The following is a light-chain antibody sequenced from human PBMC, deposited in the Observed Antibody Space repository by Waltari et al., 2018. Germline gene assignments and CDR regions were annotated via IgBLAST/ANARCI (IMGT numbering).Light chain of an antibody. J-gene: IGLJ2*01. CDR1: SSNIGSHF. CDR2: DNN. Sequence: QSVLTQPPSVSAAPGRRVTISCSGTSSNIGSHFVAWYQQLPGTAPKLLIHDNNKRPSGSPYRISGSKSGTSATLVIAGLQPGDEADYYCGTWDSSASGVVFGGGTKLTVL. V-gene: IGLV1-51*01. CDR3: GTWDSSASGVV.